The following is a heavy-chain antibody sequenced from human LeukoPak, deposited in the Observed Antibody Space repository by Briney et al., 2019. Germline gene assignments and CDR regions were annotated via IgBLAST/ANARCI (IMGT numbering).Heavy chain of an antibody. CDR2: ISSSSSI. CDR1: GFTFTAFT. CDR3: ARDRHFVAFDI. J-gene: IGHJ3*02. Sequence: PVGSLRLSCAASGFTFTAFTISWVRQAPGKGLEWVSSISSSSSIHFADSVKGRFTISRDNAKNPVSLQINSLRAEDTALYYCARDRHFVAFDIWGQGTMVTVSS. V-gene: IGHV3-69-1*01.